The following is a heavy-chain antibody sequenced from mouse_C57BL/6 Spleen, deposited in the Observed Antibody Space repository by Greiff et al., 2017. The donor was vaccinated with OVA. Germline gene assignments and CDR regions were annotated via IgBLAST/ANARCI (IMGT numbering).Heavy chain of an antibody. CDR1: GFTFSSYA. J-gene: IGHJ4*01. V-gene: IGHV5-4*03. D-gene: IGHD1-1*01. CDR3: ASGSTVASYAMDY. CDR2: ISDGGSYT. Sequence: EVKLLQSGGGLVKPGASLKLSCAASGFTFSSYAMSWVRQTPEQRLEWVATISDGGSYTYYPDNVKGRFTLSRDNAKNTLYLQMSHLTSEDTAMYDCASGSTVASYAMDYWGQGTSVTVSS.